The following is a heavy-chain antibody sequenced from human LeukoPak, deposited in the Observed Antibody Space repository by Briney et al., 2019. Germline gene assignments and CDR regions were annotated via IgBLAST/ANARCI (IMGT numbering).Heavy chain of an antibody. CDR2: INHSGST. J-gene: IGHJ6*02. CDR1: GASFSGYY. Sequence: NASETLSLTCAVYGASFSGYYWSWIRKPPGKGLEWIGEINHSGSTNYNPSLKSRVTISVDTSKNQFSLKLSSVTAADTAVYYCAKDRYYDFWSGYYRPSYYYGMDVWGQGTTVTVSS. V-gene: IGHV4-34*01. D-gene: IGHD3-3*01. CDR3: AKDRYYDFWSGYYRPSYYYGMDV.